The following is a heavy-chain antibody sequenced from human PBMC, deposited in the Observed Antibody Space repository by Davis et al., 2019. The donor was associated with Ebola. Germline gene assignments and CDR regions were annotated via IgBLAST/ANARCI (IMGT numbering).Heavy chain of an antibody. CDR1: VITFSSYA. Sequence: PGGSLRLSCADSVITFSSYAMSWVRQAPGKGLEWVSAISGSGGSTYYADSVKGRFTISRDNSKNTLYLQMNSLRTEDTAVYYCAKDPTGHTAENDYWGQGTLVIVSS. J-gene: IGHJ4*02. D-gene: IGHD2-21*02. V-gene: IGHV3-23*01. CDR2: ISGSGGST. CDR3: AKDPTGHTAENDY.